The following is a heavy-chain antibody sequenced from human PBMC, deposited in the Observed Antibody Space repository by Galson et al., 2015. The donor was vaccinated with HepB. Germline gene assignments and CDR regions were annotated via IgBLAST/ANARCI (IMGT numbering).Heavy chain of an antibody. J-gene: IGHJ4*02. CDR1: GGSISSYY. CDR3: ARLSRGWAAGGDY. D-gene: IGHD6-13*01. CDR2: IYYTGST. V-gene: IGHV4-59*08. Sequence: SETLSLTCIVSGGSISSYYWSWIRQPPGKGLEWIGYIYYTGSTNYNPSLKSRVTISLDTSKNQFSLNLTSVTAADTAVYYCARLSRGWAAGGDYWGQGTLVTVSS.